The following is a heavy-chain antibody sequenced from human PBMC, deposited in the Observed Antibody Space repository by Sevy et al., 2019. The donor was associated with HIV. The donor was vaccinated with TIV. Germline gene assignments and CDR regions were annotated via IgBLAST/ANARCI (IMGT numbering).Heavy chain of an antibody. CDR1: GFTFSSYW. J-gene: IGHJ3*02. V-gene: IGHV3-7*03. CDR2: IKQDGSEK. CDR3: ARVYGDYVGAFDI. Sequence: GGSLRLSCAASGFTFSSYWMSWVRQAPGKGLEWVANIKQDGSEKYYVDSEKGRFTISRDNAKNSLYLQMNSLRAEDTAVYYCARVYGDYVGAFDIWGQGTMVTVSS. D-gene: IGHD4-17*01.